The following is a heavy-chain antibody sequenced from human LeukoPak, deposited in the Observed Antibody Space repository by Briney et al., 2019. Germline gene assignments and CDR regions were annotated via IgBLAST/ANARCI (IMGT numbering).Heavy chain of an antibody. CDR2: ISGSGDNT. CDR1: GFSFGSYA. Sequence: GSLRLSCAASGFSFGSYALSWVRQAPGKGLEWVSVISGSGDNTHYTDPVKGRFTISRDNSKNTLYLQMNSLRAEDTAVYYCAKDGVWDGSGSYYMDVWGKGTTVTVSS. D-gene: IGHD3-10*01. V-gene: IGHV3-23*01. J-gene: IGHJ6*03. CDR3: AKDGVWDGSGSYYMDV.